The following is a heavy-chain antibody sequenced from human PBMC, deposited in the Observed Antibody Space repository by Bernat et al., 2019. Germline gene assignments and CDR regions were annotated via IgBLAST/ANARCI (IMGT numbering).Heavy chain of an antibody. V-gene: IGHV1-18*01. D-gene: IGHD6-19*01. J-gene: IGHJ4*02. CDR2: ISAYNGNT. CDR1: GYTFTSYG. Sequence: QVQLVQSGAEVKKPGASVKFSCKASGYTFTSYGITWVRQAPGQGLEWMGWISAYNGNTNYAQKLQGRVTMTTDTSTSTAYMELRSLRSDDTAVYYCARASTWLVPGSELGYWGQGTLVTVSS. CDR3: ARASTWLVPGSELGY.